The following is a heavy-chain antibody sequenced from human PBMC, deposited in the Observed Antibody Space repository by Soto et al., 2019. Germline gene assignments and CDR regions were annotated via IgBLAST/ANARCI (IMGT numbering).Heavy chain of an antibody. CDR1: GFTFRSYG. Sequence: PGGSLRLSCAASGFTFRSYGMHWVRQAPGKGLERVAVISYDGGNKYYADSVNGRVTISRDNSKNTLYLQMNSLRAEDTGVYYWAKDVSIAAADYHFDYWGQGTLVTVSS. D-gene: IGHD6-13*01. CDR2: ISYDGGNK. J-gene: IGHJ4*02. CDR3: AKDVSIAAADYHFDY. V-gene: IGHV3-30*18.